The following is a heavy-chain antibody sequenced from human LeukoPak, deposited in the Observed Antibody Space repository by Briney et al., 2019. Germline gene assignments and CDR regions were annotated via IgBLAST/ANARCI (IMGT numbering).Heavy chain of an antibody. D-gene: IGHD3-3*01. V-gene: IGHV4-39*01. Sequence: SETLSLTCTVSGVSISSGSYYWGWIRQPPGKGLDWIGSIYYSGSTYYNPSLKSRVTISVDTSKNQFSLKLSSVTAADTALYYCARRFLTIDNWFDPWGQGTLVTVSS. CDR1: GVSISSGSYY. CDR2: IYYSGST. CDR3: ARRFLTIDNWFDP. J-gene: IGHJ5*02.